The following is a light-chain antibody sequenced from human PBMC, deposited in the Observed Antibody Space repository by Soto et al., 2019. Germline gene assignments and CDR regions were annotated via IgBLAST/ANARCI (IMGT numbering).Light chain of an antibody. V-gene: IGLV2-18*01. CDR3: SLYTSSSTVGV. Sequence: QSALTQPPSVSGSPGQSVTISCTGTSSDVGSYNRVSWYQQPPGTAPKLMIYEVSNRPSGVPDRFSGSKSGNTASLTISGLQAEDEADYYCSLYTSSSTVGVFGTGTKVTVL. CDR2: EVS. J-gene: IGLJ1*01. CDR1: SSDVGSYNR.